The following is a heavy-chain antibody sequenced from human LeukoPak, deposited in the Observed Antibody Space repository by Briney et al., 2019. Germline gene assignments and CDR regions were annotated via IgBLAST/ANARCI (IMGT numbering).Heavy chain of an antibody. CDR3: AKQGRDWLRDYYYYMDV. CDR1: GFTFSSYG. CDR2: IGGRGGSA. J-gene: IGHJ6*03. D-gene: IGHD3-9*01. Sequence: PGGSLRLSCAAPGFTFSSYGMSWVRQAPGKGLEWVSSIGGRGGSAYYADSVKGRFTISRDNSKNTLYLRMNSLRAEDTAVYYCAKQGRDWLRDYYYYMDVWGKGTTVTISS. V-gene: IGHV3-23*01.